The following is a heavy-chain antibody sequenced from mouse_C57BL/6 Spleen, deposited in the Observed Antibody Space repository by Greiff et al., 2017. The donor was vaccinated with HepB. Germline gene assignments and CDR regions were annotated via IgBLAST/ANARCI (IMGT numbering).Heavy chain of an antibody. Sequence: VQLQQSGPELVKPGASVKIPCKASGYTFTDYNMDWVKQSHGKSLEWIGDINPNNGGTIYNQKFKGKATLTVDKSSSTAYMELRSLTSEDTAVYYCARCGITTVVYWYFDVWGTGTTVTVSS. CDR1: GYTFTDYN. V-gene: IGHV1-18*01. CDR2: INPNNGGT. CDR3: ARCGITTVVYWYFDV. J-gene: IGHJ1*03. D-gene: IGHD1-1*01.